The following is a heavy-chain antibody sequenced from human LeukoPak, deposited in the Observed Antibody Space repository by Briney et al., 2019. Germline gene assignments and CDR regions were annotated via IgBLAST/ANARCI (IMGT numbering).Heavy chain of an antibody. D-gene: IGHD5-24*01. CDR3: ARDRRDGYLGH. Sequence: GSLRLSCTGSGFTVSSSYTSWVRQTPGKGLEWVSVMYSGGTTYYADSVKGRFTISRDSSKNTVNLQMNSLRAEDTAVYYCARDRRDGYLGHWGQGTLVTVSS. CDR2: MYSGGTT. J-gene: IGHJ4*02. V-gene: IGHV3-66*01. CDR1: GFTVSSSY.